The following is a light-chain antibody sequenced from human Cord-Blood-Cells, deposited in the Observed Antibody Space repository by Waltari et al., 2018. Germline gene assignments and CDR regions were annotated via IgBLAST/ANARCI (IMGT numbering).Light chain of an antibody. CDR1: SSDVGGYNY. Sequence: QSALTQPASVSGSPGQSITISCTGTSSDVGGYNYVSWYQQQPGKAPELRIYDGSKRPSGVSNPFSGSKSGNTASLTISGLQAEDEADYYCSSYTSSSTWVFGGGTKLTVL. J-gene: IGLJ3*02. CDR3: SSYTSSSTWV. CDR2: DGS. V-gene: IGLV2-14*01.